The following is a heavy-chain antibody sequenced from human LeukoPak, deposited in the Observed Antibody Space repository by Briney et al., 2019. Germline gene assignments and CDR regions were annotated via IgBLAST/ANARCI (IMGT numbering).Heavy chain of an antibody. CDR1: GYTFTGYY. Sequence: ASVKVSCKASGYTFTGYYMHWVRQAPGQGLEWMGIINPSGGSTSYAQKFQGRVTMTRDTSTSTVYMELSSLRSEDTAVYYCARDLGSPDPDRPYNWFDPWGQGTLVTVSS. V-gene: IGHV1-46*01. D-gene: IGHD1-14*01. CDR2: INPSGGST. CDR3: ARDLGSPDPDRPYNWFDP. J-gene: IGHJ5*02.